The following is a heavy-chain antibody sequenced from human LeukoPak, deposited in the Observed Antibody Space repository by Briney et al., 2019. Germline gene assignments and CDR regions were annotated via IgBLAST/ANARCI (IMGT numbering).Heavy chain of an antibody. CDR3: ARVRVKDVQWELFNGMDV. V-gene: IGHV3-11*01. J-gene: IGHJ6*02. Sequence: KSGGSLRLSCAASGFTFSNAWMSWVRQAPGKGLEWISHISSGVGTEKYADFVKGRFTISRDNVKNSLDLQMDSLRGEDTGVYYCARVRVKDVQWELFNGMDVWGQGTTVIVSS. CDR1: GFTFSNAW. D-gene: IGHD3-10*01. CDR2: ISSGVGTE.